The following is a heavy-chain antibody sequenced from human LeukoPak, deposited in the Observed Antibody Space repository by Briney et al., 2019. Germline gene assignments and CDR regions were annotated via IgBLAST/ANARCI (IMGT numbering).Heavy chain of an antibody. CDR2: ISSSGSAI. CDR3: AKELVRGSWGLALEY. J-gene: IGHJ4*02. Sequence: GGSLRLSCAASGFPFSNYEMNWVRQAPGKGLEWVSYISSSGSAIYYADSVKGRFSISRDNAKNSLYLQMNSLRAEDTAVYYCAKELVRGSWGLALEYWGQGTLVTVSS. D-gene: IGHD3-16*01. V-gene: IGHV3-48*03. CDR1: GFPFSNYE.